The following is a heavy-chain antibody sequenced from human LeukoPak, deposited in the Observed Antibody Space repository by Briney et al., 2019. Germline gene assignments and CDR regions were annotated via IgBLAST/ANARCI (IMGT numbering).Heavy chain of an antibody. D-gene: IGHD3-3*01. V-gene: IGHV4-59*08. CDR2: IYYSGST. J-gene: IGHJ6*02. CDR3: ATNLMYYDFWGGYKNGMDV. CDR1: GGSISSYY. Sequence: SETLSLTCTVSGGSISSYYWSWIRQPPGKGLEWIGYIYYSGSTNYNPSLKSRVTISVDTSKNQFSLKLSSVTAADTAVYYCATNLMYYDFWGGYKNGMDVWGQGTTVTVSS.